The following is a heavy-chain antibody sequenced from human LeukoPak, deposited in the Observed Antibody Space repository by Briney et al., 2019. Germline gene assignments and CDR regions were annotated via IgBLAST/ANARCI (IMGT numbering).Heavy chain of an antibody. CDR1: GFTFSSYS. Sequence: GGSLRPSCTASGFTFSSYSMNWVRQAPGKGLEWVSYISSSGSTIYYADSVKGRFTISRDNAKNSLYLQMNRLRAEDTAVYYCARDPSSSGWYGVEYWGQGTLVTVSS. V-gene: IGHV3-48*04. CDR3: ARDPSSSGWYGVEY. J-gene: IGHJ4*02. CDR2: ISSSGSTI. D-gene: IGHD6-19*01.